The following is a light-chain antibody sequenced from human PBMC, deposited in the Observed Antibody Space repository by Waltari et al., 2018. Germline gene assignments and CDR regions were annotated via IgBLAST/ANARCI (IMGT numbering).Light chain of an antibody. CDR3: QVWDSSRAHVV. Sequence: YVLTHPPSVSVAPGQTARLTCGINHLGSRSVHWCHQRQGQPPDPVIYYDSDRPSGIPERFSGSNSGDTATLTISRVEAGDEADYYCQVWDSSRAHVVFGGGTRLTVL. J-gene: IGLJ3*02. CDR2: YDS. CDR1: HLGSRS. V-gene: IGLV3-21*04.